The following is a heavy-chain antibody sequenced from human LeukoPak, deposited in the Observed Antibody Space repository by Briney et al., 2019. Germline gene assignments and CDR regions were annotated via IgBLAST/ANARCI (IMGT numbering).Heavy chain of an antibody. Sequence: SETLSLTCTVSGGSISSSSYYWGWIRQPPGKGLEWIGRIYYSGSTYYNPSLKSRVTITVDTSKNKFSLKLNSVTAADTAICYCARVATGGEMGTVYFDYWGQGTLVTVSS. J-gene: IGHJ4*02. V-gene: IGHV4-39*07. CDR1: GGSISSSSYY. CDR3: ARVATGGEMGTVYFDY. D-gene: IGHD4-11*01. CDR2: IYYSGST.